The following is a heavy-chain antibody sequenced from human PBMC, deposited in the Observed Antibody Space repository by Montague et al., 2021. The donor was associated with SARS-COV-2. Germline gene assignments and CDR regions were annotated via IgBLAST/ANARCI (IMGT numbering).Heavy chain of an antibody. CDR3: ARFFGPYYYGLDV. CDR1: GGSLSTCY. CDR2: IYYTGNT. D-gene: IGHD3-10*01. J-gene: IGHJ6*02. Sequence: SETLSLTCTVSGGSLSTCYWSWIRQPPGKGLECIGYIYYTGNTNYNPSLKSRVTISVDTSKNQFSLKLGSVTAADTAVYYCARFFGPYYYGLDVWGQGTTVTVPS. V-gene: IGHV4-59*13.